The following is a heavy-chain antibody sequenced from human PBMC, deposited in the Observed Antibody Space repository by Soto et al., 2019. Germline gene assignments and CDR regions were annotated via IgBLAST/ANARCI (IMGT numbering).Heavy chain of an antibody. J-gene: IGHJ6*03. D-gene: IGHD2-2*01. CDR1: GFTFSSYA. V-gene: IGHV3-23*01. CDR3: AKAPSGPLPVVDYYYYMDV. CDR2: ISGSGGST. Sequence: PGGSLRLSCAASGFTFSSYAMSWVRQAPGKGLEWVSAISGSGGSTYYADSVKGRFTISRDNSKNTLYLQMNSLRAEDTAVYYCAKAPSGPLPVVDYYYYMDVWGKGTTVTVSS.